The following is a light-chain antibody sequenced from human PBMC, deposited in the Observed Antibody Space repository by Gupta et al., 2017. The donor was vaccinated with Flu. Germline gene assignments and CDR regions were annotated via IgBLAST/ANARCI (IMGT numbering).Light chain of an antibody. J-gene: IGKJ2*01. CDR2: DAS. V-gene: IGKV3-11*01. Sequence: EIVLTQSPATLSLSPGERATLSCRASQSVSSYLAWYQQKPGQAPRLLIYDASNRATGIPARFSGSGSGTDFTLTISSLEPEEFAVYYCQQRSNGHPGWYTFGQGTKLEIK. CDR1: QSVSSY. CDR3: QQRSNGHPGWYT.